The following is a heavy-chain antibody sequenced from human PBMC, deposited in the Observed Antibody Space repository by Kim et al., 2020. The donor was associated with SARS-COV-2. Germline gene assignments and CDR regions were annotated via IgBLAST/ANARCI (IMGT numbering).Heavy chain of an antibody. D-gene: IGHD3-10*01. V-gene: IGHV3-9*01. J-gene: IGHJ4*02. Sequence: VKGRFTISRDNAKNSLYLQMNSLRAEDTALYYCAKDISYYGSGSYYGFDYWGQGTLVTVSS. CDR3: AKDISYYGSGSYYGFDY.